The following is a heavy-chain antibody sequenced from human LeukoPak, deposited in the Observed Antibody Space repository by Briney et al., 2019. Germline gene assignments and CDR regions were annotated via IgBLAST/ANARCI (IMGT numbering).Heavy chain of an antibody. CDR2: ISSSSSYT. D-gene: IGHD2-2*01. CDR1: GFTFSDYY. J-gene: IGHJ4*02. Sequence: PGGSLRLSCAASGFTFSDYYMSWIRQAPGKGLEWVSYISSSSSYTNYADSVKGRFTISRDNAKNSLYLQMNSLRAEDTAVYYCARDRYCSSTSCYWVVAGTNDYWGQGTLVTVSS. CDR3: ARDRYCSSTSCYWVVAGTNDY. V-gene: IGHV3-11*05.